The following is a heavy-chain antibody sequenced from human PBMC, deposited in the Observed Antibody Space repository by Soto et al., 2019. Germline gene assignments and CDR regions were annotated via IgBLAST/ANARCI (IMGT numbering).Heavy chain of an antibody. CDR3: ASQDSSGYYRYYGMDV. CDR1: GFTVSSNY. CDR2: IYSGGST. J-gene: IGHJ6*02. V-gene: IGHV3-53*01. Sequence: PGGSLRLSCAASGFTVSSNYMSWVRQAPGKGLEWVSVIYSGGSTYYADSVKGRFTISRDNSKNTLYLQMNSLRAEDTAVYYCASQDSSGYYRYYGMDVWGQGTTVTVSS. D-gene: IGHD3-22*01.